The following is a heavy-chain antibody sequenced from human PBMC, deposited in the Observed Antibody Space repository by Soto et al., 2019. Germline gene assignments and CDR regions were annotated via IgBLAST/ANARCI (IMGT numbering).Heavy chain of an antibody. CDR1: GGSISSGGYY. CDR2: IYYSGST. V-gene: IGHV4-31*03. CDR3: GRSVSP. Sequence: QVQLQESGPGLVKPSQTLSLTCTVSGGSISSGGYYWNWIRQHPGKGLGWIGYIYYSGSTYYNPSRKRRVSMSLDTSKNQFPLRLSSVTAADTAVYDCGRSVSPWGQGTLVTVSS. J-gene: IGHJ5*02.